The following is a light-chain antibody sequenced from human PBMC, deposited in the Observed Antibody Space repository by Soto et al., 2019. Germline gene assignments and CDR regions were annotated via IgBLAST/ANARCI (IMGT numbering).Light chain of an antibody. Sequence: QAVVTQPPSVSGAPGQRVTISCTGSTSNIGAPYDVHWYQHLPGTAPQLLIYGNSARPSGVPDRFSGSKSGTSASLTITRLQAEDEADYYCQSYDISMSAWVFGGGTKLTVL. V-gene: IGLV1-40*01. J-gene: IGLJ3*02. CDR1: TSNIGAPYD. CDR3: QSYDISMSAWV. CDR2: GNS.